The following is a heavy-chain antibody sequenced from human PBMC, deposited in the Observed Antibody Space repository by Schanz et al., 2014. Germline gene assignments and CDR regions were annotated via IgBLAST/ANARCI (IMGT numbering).Heavy chain of an antibody. V-gene: IGHV3-21*06. J-gene: IGHJ3*01. CDR2: LSSSGLYT. CDR3: ARVYESVWSPPRHDAFDV. Sequence: EVQLVESGGGLVKPGGSLRLSCTASGFIFRSYTMNWVRQAPGKGLEWVSSLSSSGLYTFYADLAGGRFTISRDNGKNSLYLKINSLRAEDTLVYFWARVYESVWSPPRHDAFDVWGQGTVVTVSS. CDR1: GFIFRSYT. D-gene: IGHD6-19*01.